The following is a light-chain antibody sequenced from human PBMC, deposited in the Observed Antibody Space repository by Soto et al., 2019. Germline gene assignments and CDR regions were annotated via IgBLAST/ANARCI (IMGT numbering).Light chain of an antibody. CDR3: QQRGNRPPWT. CDR2: GAS. V-gene: IGKV3D-20*02. CDR1: QSVSSSY. J-gene: IGKJ1*01. Sequence: EIVLTQSTGTLSLSPGERATRSGLAIQSVSSSYLAWYQQKPGRAPRLLIDGASSRATGIPDRFSGSGSGTDFTLTISRLEPEDFAVYYCQQRGNRPPWTVGQGTQVEIK.